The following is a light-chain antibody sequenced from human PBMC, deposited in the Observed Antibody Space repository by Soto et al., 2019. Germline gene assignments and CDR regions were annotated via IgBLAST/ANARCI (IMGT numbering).Light chain of an antibody. CDR1: SSHIGGNT. CDR2: ANK. V-gene: IGLV1-44*01. Sequence: QSVLTQPPSASGTPGQRVPSSCSGSSSHIGGNTVNWYQQLPGTAPKLLIFANKERPSGVPDRFSASKSGTSASLAINGLQSDDEADYSCATWDDSLNGWVFGGGTQLTVL. J-gene: IGLJ3*02. CDR3: ATWDDSLNGWV.